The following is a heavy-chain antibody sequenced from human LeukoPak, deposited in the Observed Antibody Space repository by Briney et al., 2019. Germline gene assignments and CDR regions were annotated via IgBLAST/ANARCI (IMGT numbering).Heavy chain of an antibody. D-gene: IGHD6-13*01. CDR1: GFTFSSYA. V-gene: IGHV3-23*01. Sequence: GXXLRLSCAASGFTFSSYAMSWVRQAPGKGLEWVSAISGSGGSTYYADSVKGRFTMSRDNSKNTLYLQMNSLRAEDTAVYYCAKEALGYSSVEAFDYWGQGTLVTVSS. CDR2: ISGSGGST. CDR3: AKEALGYSSVEAFDY. J-gene: IGHJ4*02.